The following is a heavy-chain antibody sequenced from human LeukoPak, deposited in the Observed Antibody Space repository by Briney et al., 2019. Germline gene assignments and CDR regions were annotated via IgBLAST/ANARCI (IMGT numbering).Heavy chain of an antibody. CDR1: GFTVSSNY. V-gene: IGHV3-53*01. J-gene: IGHJ4*02. Sequence: GGSLRLSCAASGFTVSSNYMSWVRQAPGKGLEWVSVIYSGGSTYYADSVKGRFTISRDNSKNTLYLQMNSLRAEDTAVYYCARDNIVVVSAALGYWGQGTLVTVSS. D-gene: IGHD2-2*01. CDR3: ARDNIVVVSAALGY. CDR2: IYSGGST.